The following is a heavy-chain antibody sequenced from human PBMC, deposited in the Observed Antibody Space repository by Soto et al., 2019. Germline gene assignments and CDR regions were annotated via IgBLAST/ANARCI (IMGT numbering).Heavy chain of an antibody. CDR3: TTDSAQTFCDGGPCYSLQTKIHDS. V-gene: IGHV3-15*01. CDR1: GFTFNNGW. J-gene: IGHJ4*02. D-gene: IGHD2-15*01. CDR2: IKSRIAGGTT. Sequence: EVQLVESGGGLVKPGGSLRLSCAASGFTFNNGWMSWVRQAPGKGLEWIGRIKSRIAGGTTDYSASVQGRFTISRDDSQDMLYLHIKSLRTEDTAVYYCTTDSAQTFCDGGPCYSLQTKIHDSWGQGTLVSVSS.